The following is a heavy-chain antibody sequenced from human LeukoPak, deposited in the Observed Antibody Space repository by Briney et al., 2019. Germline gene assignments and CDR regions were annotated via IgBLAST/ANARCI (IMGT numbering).Heavy chain of an antibody. CDR3: TASGNSHGYHVY. J-gene: IGHJ4*02. Sequence: GGSLRLSCAASGLTFSEYYMSWIRQAPGKGLEWVSTITGSGGSTYYADSVKGRFTISSDNSKNTMYVQKNRLRVEDAAVYYWTASGNSHGYHVYWGQGALVTVSS. D-gene: IGHD5-18*01. V-gene: IGHV3-23*01. CDR2: ITGSGGST. CDR1: GLTFSEYY.